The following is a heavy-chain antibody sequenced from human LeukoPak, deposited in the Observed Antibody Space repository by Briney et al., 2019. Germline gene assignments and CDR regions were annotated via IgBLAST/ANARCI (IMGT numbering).Heavy chain of an antibody. CDR2: INHSGST. D-gene: IGHD5-18*01. Sequence: SETLSLTCAVYGVSFSDHYWSWIRQTPGKGLEWIGEINHSGSTNYNPSLKSRVTISVDTSKNQFSLQLSSVTAADTGTYYCASTKPRIQLSFGFYYMDVWDKGTTVTVSS. J-gene: IGHJ6*03. CDR1: GVSFSDHY. V-gene: IGHV4-34*01. CDR3: ASTKPRIQLSFGFYYMDV.